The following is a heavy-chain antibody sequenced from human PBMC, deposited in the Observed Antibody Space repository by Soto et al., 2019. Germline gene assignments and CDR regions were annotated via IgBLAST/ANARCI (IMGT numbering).Heavy chain of an antibody. V-gene: IGHV4-39*01. CDR3: ARQGGCSSTSCYGADFDY. J-gene: IGHJ4*02. CDR2: IYYSGST. CDR1: GGSISSSSYY. Sequence: QLQLQESGPGLVKPSETLSLTCTVSGGSISSSSYYWGWLRQPPGKGLEWIGSIYYSGSTYYNPSLKSRDTISVDTSKNQFSLKLSSVTAADTAVYYCARQGGCSSTSCYGADFDYWGQGTLVTVSS. D-gene: IGHD2-2*01.